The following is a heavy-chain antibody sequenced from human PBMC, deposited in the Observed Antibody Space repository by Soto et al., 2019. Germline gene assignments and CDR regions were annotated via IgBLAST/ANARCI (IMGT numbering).Heavy chain of an antibody. CDR2: ISSSSSYT. V-gene: IGHV3-11*06. CDR3: ARWFGQLLSCMDV. CDR1: GFTCSDYY. D-gene: IGHD3-10*01. Sequence: GGTLRLSCAASGFTCSDYYMSWIRQAPGKGLEWVSYISSSSSYTNYADSVKGQFTISRDNAKNSLYLQMNSLRAEDTAVYYCARWFGQLLSCMDVPGPATTVTVSS. J-gene: IGHJ6*02.